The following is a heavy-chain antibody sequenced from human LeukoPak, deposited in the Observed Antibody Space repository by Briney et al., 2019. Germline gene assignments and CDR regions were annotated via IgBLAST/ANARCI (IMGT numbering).Heavy chain of an antibody. D-gene: IGHD4-11*01. CDR1: GGSFSGYY. J-gene: IGHJ5*02. CDR3: ARQRIYSRWFDP. Sequence: PSETLSLTCAVYGGSFSGYYWSWIRQPPGKGLEWIGEINHSGSTNYNPSLKSRVTISVDTSKNQFSLKLSSVTAADTAVYYCARQRIYSRWFDPWDQGTLVTVSS. V-gene: IGHV4-34*01. CDR2: INHSGST.